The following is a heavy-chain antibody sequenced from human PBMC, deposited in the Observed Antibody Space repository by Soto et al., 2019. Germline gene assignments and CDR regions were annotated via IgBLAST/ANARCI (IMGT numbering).Heavy chain of an antibody. CDR1: GFTFSYYT. V-gene: IGHV3-21*06. D-gene: IGHD3-22*01. CDR2: ISGIRDYI. J-gene: IGHJ4*02. Sequence: PGGSLRVSCAASGFTFSYYTVHWVRRAPGKGLEWVSSISGIRDYIRYADSVKGRFTISRDNAKTSLYLQMNSLTAEDTAVYYCAREGVHNYNEYYFDYWGQGTLVTVSS. CDR3: AREGVHNYNEYYFDY.